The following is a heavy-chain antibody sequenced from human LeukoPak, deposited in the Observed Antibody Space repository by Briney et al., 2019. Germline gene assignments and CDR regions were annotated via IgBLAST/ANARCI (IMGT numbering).Heavy chain of an antibody. CDR2: IIPIFGTA. J-gene: IGHJ5*02. V-gene: IGHV1-69*06. CDR3: ARDTQQLGDWFDP. Sequence: SVKVSCKASGGTFSSYTITWVRQAPGQGLEWMGGIIPIFGTANYAQKFQGRVTITADKSTSTAYMELSSLRSEDTAVYYCARDTQQLGDWFDPWGQGTLVTVSS. CDR1: GGTFSSYT. D-gene: IGHD6-13*01.